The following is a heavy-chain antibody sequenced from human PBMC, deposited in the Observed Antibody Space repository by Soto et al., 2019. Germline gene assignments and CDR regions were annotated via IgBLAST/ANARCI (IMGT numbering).Heavy chain of an antibody. V-gene: IGHV3-21*01. CDR2: ISSSGSYI. CDR1: GFTFSSYS. Sequence: GGSLRLSCAASGFTFSSYSINWVRQAPGKGLEWVSSISSSGSYIYYADSVQGRFTISRDNSKNTLYLQMNSLRAEDTAVYYCAKDSAPHCSSTSCLYFDYWGQGTLVTVSS. D-gene: IGHD2-2*01. J-gene: IGHJ4*02. CDR3: AKDSAPHCSSTSCLYFDY.